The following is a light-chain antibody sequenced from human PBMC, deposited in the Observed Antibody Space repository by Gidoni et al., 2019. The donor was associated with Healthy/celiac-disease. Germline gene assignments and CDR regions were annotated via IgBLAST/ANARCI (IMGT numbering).Light chain of an antibody. V-gene: IGLV2-14*01. CDR1: SSDVGGYNY. J-gene: IGLJ2*01. Sequence: QSALTQPASVSGSPGQSITISCTGTSSDVGGYNYVSWYQQHPCKAPKLMIYEVSNRPSGVSNRFSGSKSGNTASLTISGLQAEDEADYYCSSYTSSSTPHVVFGGGTKLTVL. CDR2: EVS. CDR3: SSYTSSSTPHVV.